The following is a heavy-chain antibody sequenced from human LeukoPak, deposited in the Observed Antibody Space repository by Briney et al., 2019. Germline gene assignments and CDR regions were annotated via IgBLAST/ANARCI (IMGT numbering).Heavy chain of an antibody. J-gene: IGHJ4*02. CDR3: ARDYCSGGTCYSFSFHYFDS. CDR1: GDTLTSYG. CDR2: ISGYNGNT. Sequence: AAVKVTCKASGDTLTSYGISWVRQAPGQGLGWMGWISGYNGNTKYAQRLQDRVTMTTVTSTSTAYMELRGLRSDDTAVYYCARDYCSGGTCYSFSFHYFDSWGQGTLVTVSS. D-gene: IGHD2-15*01. V-gene: IGHV1-18*04.